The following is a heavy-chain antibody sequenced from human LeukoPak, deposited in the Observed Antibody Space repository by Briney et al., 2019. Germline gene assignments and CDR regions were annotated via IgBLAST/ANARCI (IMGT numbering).Heavy chain of an antibody. CDR3: ARGYPGVYDSSGYQGPGWFDP. CDR1: GGSISSGGYY. D-gene: IGHD3-22*01. Sequence: SQTLSLTCTVSGGSISSGGYYWSWIRQHPGKGLEWIGYIYYSGSTYYNPSLKSRVTISVDTSKNQFSLKLSSVTAADTAVYYCARGYPGVYDSSGYQGPGWFDPWGQGTLVTVSS. CDR2: IYYSGST. V-gene: IGHV4-31*03. J-gene: IGHJ5*02.